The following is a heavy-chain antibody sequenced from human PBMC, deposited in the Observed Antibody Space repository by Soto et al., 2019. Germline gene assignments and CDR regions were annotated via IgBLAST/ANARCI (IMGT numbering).Heavy chain of an antibody. V-gene: IGHV2-5*01. J-gene: IGHJ6*03. CDR2: IYWNDDK. Sequence: ASGPTLVNPTQTLTLTCTFSGFSLSTSGVGVGWIRQPPGKALEWLALIYWNDDKRYSTSLKTRLTISKDTSKNQVVLTMTNMDPVDTATYYCARMRLGYCTNGVCYTLGQYYYMDVWGKGNPGHRLL. CDR3: ARMRLGYCTNGVCYTLGQYYYMDV. D-gene: IGHD2-8*01. CDR1: GFSLSTSGVG.